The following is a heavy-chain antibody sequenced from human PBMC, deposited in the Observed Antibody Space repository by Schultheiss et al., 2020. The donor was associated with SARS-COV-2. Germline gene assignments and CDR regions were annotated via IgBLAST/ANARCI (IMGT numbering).Heavy chain of an antibody. D-gene: IGHD3-10*01. V-gene: IGHV1-69*13. J-gene: IGHJ6*02. CDR1: GGAFSIYT. CDR3: AKDRIQWLEPMDV. Sequence: SVKVSCKASGGAFSIYTIAWVRQAPGQGLEWMGGIIPMIGTTNYAEKFQGRVTITANEPTSTAYMVLSSLRSEDTAAYYYAKDRIQWLEPMDVWGQGTTVTVAS. CDR2: IIPMIGTT.